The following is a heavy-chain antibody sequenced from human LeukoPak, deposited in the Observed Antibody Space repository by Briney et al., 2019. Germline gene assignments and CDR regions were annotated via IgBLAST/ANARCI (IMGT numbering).Heavy chain of an antibody. J-gene: IGHJ4*02. V-gene: IGHV3-23*01. CDR1: GFTFNTYT. D-gene: IGHD6-13*01. CDR3: AKGLHSSSWYSDS. CDR2: ITGNGVST. Sequence: GGSLRLSCAASGFTFNTYTMNWVRLVPGKGLEWVSLITGNGVSTYYADSVEGRFTISRDNSKNTLYLQMNSLRAEDTAVYCCAKGLHSSSWYSDSWGQGTLVTVSS.